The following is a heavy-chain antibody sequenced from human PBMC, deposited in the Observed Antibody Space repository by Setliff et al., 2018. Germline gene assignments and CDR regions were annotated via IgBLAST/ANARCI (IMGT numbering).Heavy chain of an antibody. CDR3: ARGGTFRYFDY. CDR1: GASFKDYY. J-gene: IGHJ4*02. V-gene: IGHV4-34*01. Sequence: PSETLSLTCAVYGASFKDYYWTWIRQSPGQGLEWIGQINHSGSTTSNPSLKSRVAISVHMSKNQFSLKLRSVTAADTAVYYCARGGTFRYFDYWGQGTPVTVSS. CDR2: INHSGST.